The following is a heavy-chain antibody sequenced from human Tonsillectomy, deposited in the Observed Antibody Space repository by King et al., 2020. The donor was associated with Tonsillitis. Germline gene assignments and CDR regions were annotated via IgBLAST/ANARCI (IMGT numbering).Heavy chain of an antibody. CDR1: GGSIGSSY. CDR3: AHGNLR. Sequence: QLQESGPGLVKPSETLSLTCTVSGGSIGSSYWSWFRQPPGKGLEWIGYIYSSGSTNSNPSLKSRVTISVDTSKNQLSLKLSSVTAADTAVYYCAHGNLRWGQGTLVTVSS. CDR2: IYSSGST. J-gene: IGHJ4*02. V-gene: IGHV4-59*01.